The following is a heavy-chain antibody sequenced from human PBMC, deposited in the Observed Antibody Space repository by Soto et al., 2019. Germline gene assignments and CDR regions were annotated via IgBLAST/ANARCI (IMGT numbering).Heavy chain of an antibody. D-gene: IGHD6-13*01. V-gene: IGHV3-30*18. Sequence: VQLLESGGGLVYPGGSLRLSCAASGFTLSIYAMSWVRQAPGKGLEWVAVVSKDGTHKYYVDSVTGRFTISRDNSKNTLYLQMNSLRAEDTAVYYCAKDGGSSWFQHWGQGTLVTVSS. CDR2: VSKDGTHK. CDR3: AKDGGSSWFQH. CDR1: GFTLSIYA. J-gene: IGHJ1*01.